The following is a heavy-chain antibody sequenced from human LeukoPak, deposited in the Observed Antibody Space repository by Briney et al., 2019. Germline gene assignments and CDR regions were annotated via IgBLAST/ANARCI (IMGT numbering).Heavy chain of an antibody. CDR2: ISGSGGST. CDR1: GFTFSSYA. V-gene: IGHV3-23*01. D-gene: IGHD2-15*01. CDR3: AKDNRIVVVVAATNSDAFDI. Sequence: GGSLRLSCAASGFTFSSYAMSWVRQAPGKGLEWVSAISGSGGSTYYADSVKGRFTISGDNSKNTLYLQMNSLRAEDTAVYYCAKDNRIVVVVAATNSDAFDIWGQGTMVTVSS. J-gene: IGHJ3*02.